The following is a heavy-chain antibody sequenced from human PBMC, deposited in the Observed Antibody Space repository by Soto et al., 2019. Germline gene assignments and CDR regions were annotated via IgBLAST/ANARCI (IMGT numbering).Heavy chain of an antibody. J-gene: IGHJ4*02. CDR2: INQDGSEI. Sequence: EVQLSESGGGLVQPGGSLRLSCAASGFTLSSFWMNWVRQAPGKGLEWVANINQDGSEIYYVDSVKGRFTISRDNAKNSLYLQMISLRVEDTAVYYCVRAVASAGSYWGQGTLVTVSS. V-gene: IGHV3-7*01. CDR3: VRAVASAGSY. D-gene: IGHD3-10*01. CDR1: GFTLSSFW.